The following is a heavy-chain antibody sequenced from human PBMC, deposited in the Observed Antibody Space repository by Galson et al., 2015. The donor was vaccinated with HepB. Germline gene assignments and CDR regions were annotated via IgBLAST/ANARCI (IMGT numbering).Heavy chain of an antibody. V-gene: IGHV1-18*04. CDR1: GYTFTSYG. CDR3: ARVLGSYSTFGENWFDP. J-gene: IGHJ5*02. Sequence: SVKVSCKASGYTFTSYGISWVRQAPGQGLEWMGWISAYNGNTNYAQKLQGRVTMTTDTSTSTAYMELRSLRSDDTAVYYCARVLGSYSTFGENWFDPWGQGTLVTVSS. CDR2: ISAYNGNT. D-gene: IGHD3-16*01.